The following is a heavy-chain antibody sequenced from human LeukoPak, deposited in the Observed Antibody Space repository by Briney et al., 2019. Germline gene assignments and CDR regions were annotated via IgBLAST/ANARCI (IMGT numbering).Heavy chain of an antibody. CDR1: GGSFSGYY. V-gene: IGHV4-34*01. CDR3: ARGPRGGGYPRPLFDY. CDR2: INHSGST. Sequence: PSETMSLTCAVYGGSFSGYYWSWIRQPPGKGLEWIGEINHSGSTNYNPSLKSRVTISVDTSKNQFSLKLSSVTAADTAVYYCARGPRGGGYPRPLFDYWGQGTLVTVSS. D-gene: IGHD1-26*01. J-gene: IGHJ4*02.